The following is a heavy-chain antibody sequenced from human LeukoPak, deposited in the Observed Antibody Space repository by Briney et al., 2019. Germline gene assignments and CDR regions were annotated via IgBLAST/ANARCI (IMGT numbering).Heavy chain of an antibody. D-gene: IGHD2-15*01. CDR1: GFTFGSYT. CDR2: ISDDGSHK. CDR3: ARGSPPRFCSGGSCYTPHI. V-gene: IGHV3-30-3*01. Sequence: GGSLRLSCAASGFTFGSYTMSWVRQAPGKGLEWVAVISDDGSHKHYADSVKGRFTISRDNSRNTLFVQMNSLRPEDTAVYYCARGSPPRFCSGGSCYTPHIWGQGTMVTVSS. J-gene: IGHJ3*02.